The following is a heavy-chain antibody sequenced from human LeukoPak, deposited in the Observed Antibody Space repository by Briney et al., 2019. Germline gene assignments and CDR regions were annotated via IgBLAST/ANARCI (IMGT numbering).Heavy chain of an antibody. CDR1: GGSISSYY. D-gene: IGHD6-13*01. V-gene: IGHV4-59*12. Sequence: SETLSLTCTVSGGSISSYYWSWIRQPPGKGLEWIGSIYYSGSTYYNPSLKSRVTISVDTSKNQFSLKLSSVTAADTAVYYCARDRGMCWFDPWGQGTLVTVSS. CDR2: IYYSGST. J-gene: IGHJ5*02. CDR3: ARDRGMCWFDP.